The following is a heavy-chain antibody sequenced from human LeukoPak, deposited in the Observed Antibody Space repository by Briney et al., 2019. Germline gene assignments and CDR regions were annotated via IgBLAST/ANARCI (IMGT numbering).Heavy chain of an antibody. CDR2: IYSGRTF. V-gene: IGHV4-39*01. CDR3: ARALDYYDSSGYRQMAFDI. Sequence: SETLSLTCTISAASISSSNHHWGWIRQSPGKGLEWIGSIYSGRTFYYNPSLNSRVTISVVTSDQFTLQLNSVTAADTAVYYCARALDYYDSSGYRQMAFDIWGQGTMVTVSS. CDR1: AASISSSNHH. J-gene: IGHJ3*02. D-gene: IGHD3-22*01.